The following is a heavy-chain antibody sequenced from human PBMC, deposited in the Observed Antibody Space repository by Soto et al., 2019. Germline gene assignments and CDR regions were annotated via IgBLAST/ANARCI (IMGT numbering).Heavy chain of an antibody. D-gene: IGHD1-26*01. J-gene: IGHJ4*02. Sequence: ASVKVSCKASGYTFTGYYMHWVRQAPGQGLEWMGWINPNSGGTNYAQKFQGWVTMTRDTSISTAYMELSRLRSDDTAVYYCARGAGSGSYYVDYWGQGTLVTVSS. CDR1: GYTFTGYY. CDR2: INPNSGGT. CDR3: ARGAGSGSYYVDY. V-gene: IGHV1-2*04.